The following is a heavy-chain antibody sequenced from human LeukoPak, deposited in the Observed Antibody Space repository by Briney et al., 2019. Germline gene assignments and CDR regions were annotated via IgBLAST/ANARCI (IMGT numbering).Heavy chain of an antibody. CDR2: INPNIGGT. J-gene: IGHJ3*02. Sequence: ASVKVSCRASGYKFTGYYLHWVRQAPGQGLEWMGWINPNIGGTHYAQKFRGRVTMTRDTSINTAYMELSSLTSEDTAVYYCAREPDVDLSTFRGDAFDIWGQGTMVTVSS. CDR1: GYKFTGYY. CDR3: AREPDVDLSTFRGDAFDI. V-gene: IGHV1-2*02. D-gene: IGHD5-24*01.